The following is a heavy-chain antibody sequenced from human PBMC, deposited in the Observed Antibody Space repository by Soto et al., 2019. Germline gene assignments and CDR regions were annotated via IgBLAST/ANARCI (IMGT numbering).Heavy chain of an antibody. Sequence: EVQLLESGGGLVQPGGSLRLSCAASGFTFSTYAMNWVRQAPGKGLEWVSAISGSGDRTYYADSVRGRFTISKDSSKNTLYLQXXXLRAEXXAVYYCAXXGAYSSSSLYYFDYWGQGTLVTVSS. V-gene: IGHV3-23*01. CDR3: AXXGAYSSSSLYYFDY. D-gene: IGHD6-6*01. J-gene: IGHJ4*02. CDR2: ISGSGDRT. CDR1: GFTFSTYA.